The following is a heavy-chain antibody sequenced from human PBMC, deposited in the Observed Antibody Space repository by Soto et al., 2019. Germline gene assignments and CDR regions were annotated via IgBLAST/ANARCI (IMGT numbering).Heavy chain of an antibody. CDR3: ARRYCSSTNCFYPRLDP. Sequence: SETLSLTCTVSGGSINSYYWSWIRQPPGKGLEWIGYIYYSGSTNYNPSLKSRITISVDTSKNQFSLRLSSVTAADTAVYYCARRYCSSTNCFYPRLDPWGQGTLVTVSS. CDR1: GGSINSYY. J-gene: IGHJ5*02. CDR2: IYYSGST. V-gene: IGHV4-59*08. D-gene: IGHD2-2*01.